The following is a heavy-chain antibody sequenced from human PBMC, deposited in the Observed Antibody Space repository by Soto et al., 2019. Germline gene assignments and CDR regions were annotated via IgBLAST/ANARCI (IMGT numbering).Heavy chain of an antibody. V-gene: IGHV4-34*01. Sequence: QVQLQQWGAGLLKPSETLSLTCAVYGGSFSGYYWSWIRQPPGKGLGWIGESNHSGSTNYNPSLKSRVTISVDTSKNQFSLKLSSVTAADTAVYYCARGRWLRDFDYWGQGTLVTVSS. CDR1: GGSFSGYY. D-gene: IGHD5-12*01. CDR3: ARGRWLRDFDY. CDR2: SNHSGST. J-gene: IGHJ4*02.